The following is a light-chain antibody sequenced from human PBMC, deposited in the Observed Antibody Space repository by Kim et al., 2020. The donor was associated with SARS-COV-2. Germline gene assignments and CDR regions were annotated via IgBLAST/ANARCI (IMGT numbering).Light chain of an antibody. V-gene: IGLV4-69*01. CDR2: NSDGSH. J-gene: IGLJ3*02. Sequence: QLVLTQSPSASASLGASVKLTCTLSNGHYNYAIAWHQQQPGKGPRYLMVNSDGSHSKGDGIPDRFSGSSSGAERYLTISSLQSDDEADYYCQTWGPGIRVFGGGTKVTVL. CDR3: QTWGPGIRV. CDR1: NGHYNYA.